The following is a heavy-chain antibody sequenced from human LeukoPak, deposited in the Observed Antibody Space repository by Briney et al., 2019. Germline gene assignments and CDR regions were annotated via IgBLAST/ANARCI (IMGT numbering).Heavy chain of an antibody. V-gene: IGHV4-30-4*08. D-gene: IGHD4-23*01. CDR3: ARDPAYGGNPGFHY. CDR1: GGSISSGDYY. Sequence: SETLSLTCTVSGGSISSGDYYWSWIRQPPGKGLEWIGYIYYSGSTYYNPSLKSRVTISVDTSKNQFSLKLSSVTAADTAVYYCARDPAYGGNPGFHYWGQGTLVTVSS. J-gene: IGHJ4*02. CDR2: IYYSGST.